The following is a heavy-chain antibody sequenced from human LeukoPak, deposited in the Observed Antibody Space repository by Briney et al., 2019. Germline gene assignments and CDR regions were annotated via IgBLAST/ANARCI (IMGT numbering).Heavy chain of an antibody. Sequence: ASVKFSCKASGYTFTGYYMHWVRQAPGQGLEWMGWINPNSGGTNYAQKFQGRVTMTRDTSITTAYMDLSRLSSDDTAVYYCTRGRSGWGSGDYWGQGTLVTVSS. CDR3: TRGRSGWGSGDY. CDR1: GYTFTGYY. V-gene: IGHV1-2*02. J-gene: IGHJ4*02. D-gene: IGHD7-27*01. CDR2: INPNSGGT.